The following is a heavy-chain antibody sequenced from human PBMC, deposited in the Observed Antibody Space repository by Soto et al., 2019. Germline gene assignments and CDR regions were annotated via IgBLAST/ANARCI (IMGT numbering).Heavy chain of an antibody. Sequence: SETLSLTCAVYGGFLSESYWTWIRQPPGKGLEWIGEISHVEGTNYNPSLKSRVTMSVDTSQNQFSLRLISVTAADTAMYFCVRIRYQLPSSVLWLDPWGQGTPVTV. CDR1: GGFLSESY. CDR3: VRIRYQLPSSVLWLDP. CDR2: ISHVEGT. D-gene: IGHD3-16*01. V-gene: IGHV4-34*01. J-gene: IGHJ5*02.